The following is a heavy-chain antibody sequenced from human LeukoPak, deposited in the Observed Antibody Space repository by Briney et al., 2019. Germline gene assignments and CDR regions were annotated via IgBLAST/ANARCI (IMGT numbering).Heavy chain of an antibody. CDR3: AKEVEYYDILTGYYDA. J-gene: IGHJ5*02. CDR2: IRYDGSNK. D-gene: IGHD3-9*01. Sequence: GGSLRLSCAASGFTFSSYGMHWVRQAPGKGLEWVAFIRYDGSNKYYADSVKGRFTNSRDNSKNTLYLQMNSLRAEDTAVYYCAKEVEYYDILTGYYDAWGQGTLVTVSS. CDR1: GFTFSSYG. V-gene: IGHV3-30*02.